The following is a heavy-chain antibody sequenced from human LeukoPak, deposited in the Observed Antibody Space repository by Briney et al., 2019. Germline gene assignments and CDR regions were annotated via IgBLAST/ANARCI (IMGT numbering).Heavy chain of an antibody. CDR2: ISGSGGTT. J-gene: IGHJ6*02. V-gene: IGHV3-23*01. D-gene: IGHD3-22*01. CDR1: GFSFRSYA. CDR3: AKDPYYHDSSGYGYGMDV. Sequence: GGSLRLSCAASGFSFRSYAMAWVRQAPGKGLEWVSSISGSGGTTHYADSVKGRFTISRDNSKNTLYVQMNSLRAEDTAVYYCAKDPYYHDSSGYGYGMDVWGQGTTVTVSS.